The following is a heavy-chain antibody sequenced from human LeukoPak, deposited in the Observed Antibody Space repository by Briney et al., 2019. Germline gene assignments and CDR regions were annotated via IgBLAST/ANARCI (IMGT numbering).Heavy chain of an antibody. Sequence: GGTLRLSCAASGFTFSSYWTYRDRHAPGKVLVWVSRIISDGSSTSYADSVKGRFTISRDNAKNTLYLQMNSLRPEDTAVYYCATIAAAGEYFDYWGQGTLVTVSS. V-gene: IGHV3-74*01. J-gene: IGHJ4*02. CDR1: GFTFSSYW. CDR2: IISDGSST. CDR3: ATIAAAGEYFDY. D-gene: IGHD6-13*01.